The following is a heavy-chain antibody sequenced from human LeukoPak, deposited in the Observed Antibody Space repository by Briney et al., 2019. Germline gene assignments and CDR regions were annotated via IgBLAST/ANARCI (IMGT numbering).Heavy chain of an antibody. CDR3: ARTHHPWGYYYYMDV. Sequence: PSETLSLTCTVSGGSISSYYWSWIRQPPGKGLEWIGYIYYSGSTNYNPSLKSRVTISVDTSKNQFSLKLSSVTAADTAVYYCARTHHPWGYYYYMDVWGKGTTVTVSS. CDR1: GGSISSYY. CDR2: IYYSGST. V-gene: IGHV4-59*01. D-gene: IGHD7-27*01. J-gene: IGHJ6*03.